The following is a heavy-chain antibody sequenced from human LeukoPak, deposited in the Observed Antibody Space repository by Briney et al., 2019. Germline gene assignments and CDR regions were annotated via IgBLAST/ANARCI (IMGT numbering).Heavy chain of an antibody. Sequence: PSETLSLTCTVSGGSISSYYWSWIRQPPGKGLEWIGYIYYSGSTNYNPSLESRVTISVDTSKNQFSLKLSSVTAADTAVYYCARATVTTPSFDYWGQGTLVTVSS. D-gene: IGHD4-11*01. CDR1: GGSISSYY. V-gene: IGHV4-59*01. CDR2: IYYSGST. CDR3: ARATVTTPSFDY. J-gene: IGHJ4*02.